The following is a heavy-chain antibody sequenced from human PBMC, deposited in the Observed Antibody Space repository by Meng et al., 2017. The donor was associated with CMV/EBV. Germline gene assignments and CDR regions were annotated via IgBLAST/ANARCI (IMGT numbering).Heavy chain of an antibody. CDR2: IIPILGIA. D-gene: IGHD6-19*01. V-gene: IGHV1-69*10. CDR3: ASAVGWLGYYYYGMDV. J-gene: IGHJ6*02. CDR1: GGTFSSYA. Sequence: SLKVSCKASGGTFSSYAISWVRQAPGQGLEWMGGIIPILGIANYAQKFQGRVTITADKSTSTAYMELSSLRSEDTAVYYCASAVGWLGYYYYGMDVWGQGTTVTVSS.